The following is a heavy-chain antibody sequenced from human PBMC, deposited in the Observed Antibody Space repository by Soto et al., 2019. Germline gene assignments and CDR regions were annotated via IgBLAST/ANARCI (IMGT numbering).Heavy chain of an antibody. CDR2: SYYSGST. CDR3: ARRWGSAADY. CDR1: GGSISSYY. Sequence: QVQLQESGPALVKPSETLSLTCTVSGGSISSYYWSWIRQRPGKGLEWIGYSYYSGSTNYNPSLKSRVTFPVDASKNRLSLKLSSVTAADTAVYYCARRWGSAADYWGQGTLVTVSS. D-gene: IGHD2-15*01. V-gene: IGHV4-59*08. J-gene: IGHJ4*02.